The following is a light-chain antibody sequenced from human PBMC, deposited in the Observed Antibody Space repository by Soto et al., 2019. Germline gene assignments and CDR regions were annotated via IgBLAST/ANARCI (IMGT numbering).Light chain of an antibody. J-gene: IGKJ1*01. V-gene: IGKV3-20*01. Sequence: EIVLTQSPGTLSLSPGERATLSCRASQSVSSTSLAWYQQKPGQAPRLLIFAASNRATGIPDRFSGSGSGTDFTLTISSLEPEGFALYYCQHYDSSPPWTFGQGTKVEVK. CDR2: AAS. CDR1: QSVSSTS. CDR3: QHYDSSPPWT.